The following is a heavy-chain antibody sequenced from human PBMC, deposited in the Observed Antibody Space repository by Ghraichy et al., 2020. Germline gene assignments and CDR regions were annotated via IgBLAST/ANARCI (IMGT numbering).Heavy chain of an antibody. V-gene: IGHV1-69*13. CDR1: GGTFRSYA. Sequence: SVKVSCKASGGTFRSYALSWVPQAPGQGLEWMGGIIPIFGTANYAQKFQGRVTITADESTSTAYMELSSLRSEDTAVYYCAREHIVVVPAAMFGYYYGMDVWGQGTTVTVSS. D-gene: IGHD2-2*01. J-gene: IGHJ6*02. CDR3: AREHIVVVPAAMFGYYYGMDV. CDR2: IIPIFGTA.